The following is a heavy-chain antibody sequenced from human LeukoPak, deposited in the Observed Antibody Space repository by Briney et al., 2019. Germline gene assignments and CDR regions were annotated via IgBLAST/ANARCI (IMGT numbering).Heavy chain of an antibody. Sequence: KPSETLSPTCTVSGYSISSGYYWGWVRPPPRKGLGWVGSIYHSGSTYYNPSLKSRVTISVDTSKNQFSLKLSSVTAADTAVYYCASVVTILYYYYYMDVWGKGTTVTVSS. CDR3: ASVVTILYYYYYMDV. V-gene: IGHV4-38-2*02. J-gene: IGHJ6*03. CDR1: GYSISSGYY. D-gene: IGHD3-3*01. CDR2: IYHSGST.